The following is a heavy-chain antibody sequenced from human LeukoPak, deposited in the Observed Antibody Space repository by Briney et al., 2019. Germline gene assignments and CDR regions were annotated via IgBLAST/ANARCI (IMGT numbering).Heavy chain of an antibody. D-gene: IGHD2/OR15-2a*01. J-gene: IGHJ6*02. CDR2: ISTDGSST. V-gene: IGHV3-74*01. CDR1: GFTFSSYW. CDR3: ASYLTSIPSGMDV. Sequence: GGTLRPSCAASGFTFSSYWMHWVRQAPGKGLVWVSRISTDGSSTTYADSVKGRFTISRDNVKNTLFLQMNSLRAEDTAVYYCASYLTSIPSGMDVWGQGTTVTVSS.